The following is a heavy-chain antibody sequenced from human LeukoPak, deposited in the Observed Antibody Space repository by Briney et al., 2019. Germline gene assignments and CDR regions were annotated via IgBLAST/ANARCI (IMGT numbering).Heavy chain of an antibody. CDR2: IIPIFGTA. V-gene: IGHV1-69*01. J-gene: IGHJ3*02. D-gene: IGHD2-2*01. CDR3: AIYCSSTSCYDNI. CDR1: GGTFSSYA. Sequence: SVKVSCKASGGTFSSYAISWVRQAPGQGLEWMGGIIPIFGTANYAQKFQGRVTITADESTSTAYMELSSLRSEDTAVYYCAIYCSSTSCYDNIWGQGTMVTVSS.